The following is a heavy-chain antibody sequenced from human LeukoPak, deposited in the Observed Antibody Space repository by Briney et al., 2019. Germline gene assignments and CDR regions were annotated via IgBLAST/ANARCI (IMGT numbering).Heavy chain of an antibody. Sequence: ASVKVSCKASGYTFTSFGISWVRQAPGQGPEWMGWISAYNGNTNYVQKFQGRVTMTTDTSTNTAYMELRSLTSDDTAVYYCARDLGLDTTMIFFDYWAREPWSPSPQ. CDR1: GYTFTSFG. D-gene: IGHD5-18*01. J-gene: IGHJ4*02. V-gene: IGHV1-18*01. CDR2: ISAYNGNT. CDR3: ARDLGLDTTMIFFDY.